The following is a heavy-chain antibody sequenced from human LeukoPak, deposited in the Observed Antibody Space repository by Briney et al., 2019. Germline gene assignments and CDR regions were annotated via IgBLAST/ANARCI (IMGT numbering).Heavy chain of an antibody. J-gene: IGHJ3*02. Sequence: ASVKVSCKASGGTFSSYAISWMRQAPRQGLEWMGRIIPILGIATYAQKFQGRVTITADKSTSTAYMELSSLRSEDTAVYYCARRATMVRTRDAFDIWGQGTMVTVSS. CDR2: IIPILGIA. CDR1: GGTFSSYA. D-gene: IGHD3-10*01. V-gene: IGHV1-69*04. CDR3: ARRATMVRTRDAFDI.